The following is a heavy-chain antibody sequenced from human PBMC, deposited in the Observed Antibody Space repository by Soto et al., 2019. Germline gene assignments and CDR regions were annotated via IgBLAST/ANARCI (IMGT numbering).Heavy chain of an antibody. CDR3: AKAFNDYGYGMDV. V-gene: IGHV3-9*01. Sequence: GGSLRLSCAASGFTFSSYAMSWVRQAPGKGLEWVSGISWNSGSIGYADSVKGRFTISRDNAKNSLYLQMNSLRAEDTALYYCAKAFNDYGYGMDVWGQGTTVTVSS. CDR2: ISWNSGSI. J-gene: IGHJ6*02. CDR1: GFTFSSYA. D-gene: IGHD3-10*01.